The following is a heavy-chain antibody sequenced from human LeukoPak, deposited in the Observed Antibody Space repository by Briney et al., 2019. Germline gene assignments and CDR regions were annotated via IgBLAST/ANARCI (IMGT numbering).Heavy chain of an antibody. V-gene: IGHV3-66*01. Sequence: GGSLRLSCAASGFTVSSNYMSWVRQAPGKGLEWVSLIYSGGSTYYADSVKGRFTISRDNSKNTLYLQMNSLKAEDTAVYYCAKSGEWLEPVDYFDYWGQGTLVTVSS. D-gene: IGHD6-19*01. CDR2: IYSGGST. J-gene: IGHJ4*02. CDR1: GFTVSSNY. CDR3: AKSGEWLEPVDYFDY.